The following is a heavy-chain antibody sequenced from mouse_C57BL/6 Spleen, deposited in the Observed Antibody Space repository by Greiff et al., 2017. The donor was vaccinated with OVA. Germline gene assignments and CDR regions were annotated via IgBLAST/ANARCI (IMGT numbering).Heavy chain of an antibody. CDR2: IFPGSGRT. CDR3: ARSSNYGKNAMDY. J-gene: IGHJ4*01. Sequence: QVQLQQSGPELVKPGASVKISCKASGSPFPSYSLTWVKQRPGQGLYWIGLIFPGSGRTYYNEKFKGKATLTVDKSSSTAYMLLSSLTSEDSAVYFCARSSNYGKNAMDYWGQGTSVTVSS. V-gene: IGHV1-75*01. CDR1: GSPFPSYS. D-gene: IGHD2-1*01.